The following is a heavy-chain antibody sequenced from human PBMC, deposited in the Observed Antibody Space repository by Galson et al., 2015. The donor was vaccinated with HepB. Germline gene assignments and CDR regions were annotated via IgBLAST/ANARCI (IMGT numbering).Heavy chain of an antibody. CDR2: IVIGSGSA. Sequence: SVKVSCKVSGLTLSTSAVQWVRQARGQRLEWIGWIVIGSGSANYAQKFQERLTMTRDESTSTAYMELSSLRSEDTAVYYCAAANDDLHQQFFAMDAWGQGTTVTVSS. D-gene: IGHD2-2*01. J-gene: IGHJ6*02. CDR3: AAANDDLHQQFFAMDA. V-gene: IGHV1-58*01. CDR1: GLTLSTSA.